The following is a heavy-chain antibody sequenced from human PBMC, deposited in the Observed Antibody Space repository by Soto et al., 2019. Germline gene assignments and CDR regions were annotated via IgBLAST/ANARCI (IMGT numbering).Heavy chain of an antibody. V-gene: IGHV4-4*07. CDR1: GDSISSYY. J-gene: IGHJ6*02. CDR3: ARVAGSSWYYYYYYGMDV. CDR2: SYTSGST. D-gene: IGHD6-13*01. Sequence: PSETLSLTCTVSGDSISSYYWSWIRQPAGKGLEWIGRSYTSGSTNYNPSLKSRVTMSVDTSKNQFSLKLSSVTAADTAVYYCARVAGSSWYYYYYYGMDVWGQGTTVTVSS.